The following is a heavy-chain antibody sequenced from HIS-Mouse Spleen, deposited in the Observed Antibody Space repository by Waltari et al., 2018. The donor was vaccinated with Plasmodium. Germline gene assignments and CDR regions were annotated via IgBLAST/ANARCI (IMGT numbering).Heavy chain of an antibody. CDR1: GFTVSSNY. D-gene: IGHD7-27*01. CDR3: ARAAIAWGSPYYFDY. Sequence: EVQLVETGGGLIQPGGSMRLSCAASGFTVSSNYMSWVRQAPGKGLELVSVIYSGGSTYYADSVKGRFTISRDNSKNTLYLQMNSLRAEDTAVYYCARAAIAWGSPYYFDYWGQGTLVTVSS. V-gene: IGHV3-53*02. CDR2: IYSGGST. J-gene: IGHJ4*02.